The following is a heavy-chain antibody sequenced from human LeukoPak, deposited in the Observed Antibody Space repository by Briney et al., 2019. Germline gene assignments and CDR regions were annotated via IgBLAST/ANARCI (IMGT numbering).Heavy chain of an antibody. J-gene: IGHJ4*02. V-gene: IGHV4-34*01. CDR1: GGSFSGYY. D-gene: IGHD3-3*01. CDR3: ARRFYDFWSGYYRWRIDY. CDR2: INHSGST. Sequence: SETLSLTCAVYGGSFSGYYWSWIRQPPGKGLEWIGEINHSGSTNYNPSLKSRVTISVDTSKNQFSLKLSSVTAADTAVYYCARRFYDFWSGYYRWRIDYWGQGTLVTVSS.